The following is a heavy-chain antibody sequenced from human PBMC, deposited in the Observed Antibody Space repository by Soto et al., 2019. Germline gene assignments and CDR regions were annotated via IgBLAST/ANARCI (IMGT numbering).Heavy chain of an antibody. J-gene: IGHJ4*02. Sequence: GGSLRLSCAASGFTFSSYSMNWVRQAPGKGLEWVSSISSSSSYIYYADSVKGRFTISRDNAKNSLYLQMNSLRAEDTAVYYCASTYYDFWSGYSSHDYWGQGTLVTVSS. D-gene: IGHD3-3*01. V-gene: IGHV3-21*01. CDR3: ASTYYDFWSGYSSHDY. CDR2: ISSSSSYI. CDR1: GFTFSSYS.